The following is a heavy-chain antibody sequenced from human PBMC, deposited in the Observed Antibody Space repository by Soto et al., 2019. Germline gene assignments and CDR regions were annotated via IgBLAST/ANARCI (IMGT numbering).Heavy chain of an antibody. CDR2: IYPGDSDT. CDR3: LNDPDPRGIAFDT. V-gene: IGHV5-51*01. Sequence: PGESLKISCKASGYNFTTQWIGWVRQMPGKGLEWMGIIYPGDSDTRYSPSFQGRVTISADQSISTAYLQWNTLKASDTAIYYCLNDPDPRGIAFDTRRDGTMVTVS. J-gene: IGHJ3*02. D-gene: IGHD3-10*01. CDR1: GYNFTTQW.